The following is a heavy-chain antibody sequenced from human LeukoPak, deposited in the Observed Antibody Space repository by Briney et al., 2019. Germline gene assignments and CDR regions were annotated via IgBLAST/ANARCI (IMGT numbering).Heavy chain of an antibody. J-gene: IGHJ6*02. CDR1: GFTFSDYY. Sequence: KPGGSLRLSCAASGFTFSDYYMSWIRQAPGKGLEWVSYISSSGSTIYYADSVKGRFTISRDNAKNSLYLQMNSLRAEDTAVYYCARHSPYYDSSGYYPSRGCYGMDVWGQGTTVTVSS. D-gene: IGHD3-22*01. CDR3: ARHSPYYDSSGYYPSRGCYGMDV. V-gene: IGHV3-11*01. CDR2: ISSSGSTI.